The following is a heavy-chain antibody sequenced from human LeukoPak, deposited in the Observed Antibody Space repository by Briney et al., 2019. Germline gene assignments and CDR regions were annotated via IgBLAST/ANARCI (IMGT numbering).Heavy chain of an antibody. V-gene: IGHV3-30-3*01. D-gene: IGHD6-13*01. CDR1: GFTFSSYA. Sequence: GGSLRLSCAASGFTFSSYAMHWVRQAPGKGLEWVAVISYDGSNKYYADSVKGRFTISRDNSKNTLYLQMNSLRAEDTAVYYCARETGDLWQQPLGGFDYWGQGTLVTVSS. J-gene: IGHJ4*02. CDR2: ISYDGSNK. CDR3: ARETGDLWQQPLGGFDY.